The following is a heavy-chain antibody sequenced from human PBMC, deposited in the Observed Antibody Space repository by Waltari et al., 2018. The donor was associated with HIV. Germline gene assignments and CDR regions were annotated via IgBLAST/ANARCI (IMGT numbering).Heavy chain of an antibody. V-gene: IGHV3-43D*04. D-gene: IGHD5-12*01. CDR2: IGWDGGST. Sequence: EVQLVESGGVVVQPGGSLRLSCAASGFTFDDSAMHWVRQAPGMGLEWVSLIGWDGGSTYYADSVKGRFTISRDNSKNSLYLQMNSLRAEDTALYYCAKDLGYKDPTEYYYVMDVWGQGTTVTVSS. CDR3: AKDLGYKDPTEYYYVMDV. CDR1: GFTFDDSA. J-gene: IGHJ6*02.